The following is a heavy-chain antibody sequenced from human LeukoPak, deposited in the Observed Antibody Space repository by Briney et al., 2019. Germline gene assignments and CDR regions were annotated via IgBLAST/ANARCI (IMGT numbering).Heavy chain of an antibody. CDR3: VSGSLFDY. CDR2: IYTGGNT. D-gene: IGHD1-26*01. V-gene: IGHV4-61*02. J-gene: IGHJ4*02. Sequence: SETLSLTCTVSGGSINSGSYYWSWIRQPAGKGLEWIGRIYTGGNTNYNPSLKSRVTISVDTSKNQFSLKLSSLTAADTAVCYCVSGSLFDYWGQGTLVTVSS. CDR1: GGSINSGSYY.